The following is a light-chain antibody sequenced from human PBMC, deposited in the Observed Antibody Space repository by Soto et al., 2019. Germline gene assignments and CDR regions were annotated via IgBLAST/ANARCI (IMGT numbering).Light chain of an antibody. CDR3: SSYTSSSTPYCV. J-gene: IGLJ1*01. CDR1: SSNIGAGYD. Sequence: QSVLTQPPSVSGAPGQRVTISCTGSSSNIGAGYDVHWYQQLPGTAPKLLIYGNSNRPSGVPDRFSGSKSGTSASLAITGLQAEDEADYYCSSYTSSSTPYCVFGTGTKLTVL. V-gene: IGLV1-40*01. CDR2: GNS.